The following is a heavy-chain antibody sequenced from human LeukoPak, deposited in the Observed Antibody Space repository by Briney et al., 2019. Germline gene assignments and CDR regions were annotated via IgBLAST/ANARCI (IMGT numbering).Heavy chain of an antibody. CDR2: ISSSGSTI. J-gene: IGHJ6*04. Sequence: GGTLRLSSAAAGFTFSSYGMSWVRQAPGKGLEWVSYISSSGSTIYYADSVKGRFTISRDNAKNSLYLQMNSLRAEDTAVYYCAELGITMIGGVWGEGTTVTISS. CDR3: AELGITMIGGV. V-gene: IGHV3-48*04. D-gene: IGHD3-10*02. CDR1: GFTFSSYG.